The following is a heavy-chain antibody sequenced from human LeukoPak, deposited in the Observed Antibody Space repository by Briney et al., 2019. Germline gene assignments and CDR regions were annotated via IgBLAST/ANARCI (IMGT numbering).Heavy chain of an antibody. CDR2: ISWNSGSI. V-gene: IGHV3-9*01. Sequence: PGRSLRLSCAASGFTFDDYAMHWVRQAPGKGLEWVSGISWNSGSIGYADSVKGRFTISRDNAKNSLYLQMNSLRAEDTAVYYCAKDDVLLGRFLEWDTLFFGYWGQGTLVTVSS. J-gene: IGHJ4*02. CDR1: GFTFDDYA. CDR3: AKDDVLLGRFLEWDTLFFGY. D-gene: IGHD3-3*01.